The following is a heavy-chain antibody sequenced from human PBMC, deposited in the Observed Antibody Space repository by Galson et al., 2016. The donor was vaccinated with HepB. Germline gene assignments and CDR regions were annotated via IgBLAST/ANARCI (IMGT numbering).Heavy chain of an antibody. D-gene: IGHD5-24*01. V-gene: IGHV4-34*01. Sequence: SETLSLTCAVYGGSFSGYYWSWIRQPPGKGLEWIGEINDSGSTNYNPSPKTRVTISIDMSKKQFSLQLTSVTAADTAVYYCATLSRDGYTHLDYWGQGTLVTVSS. CDR2: INDSGST. CDR3: ATLSRDGYTHLDY. J-gene: IGHJ4*02. CDR1: GGSFSGYY.